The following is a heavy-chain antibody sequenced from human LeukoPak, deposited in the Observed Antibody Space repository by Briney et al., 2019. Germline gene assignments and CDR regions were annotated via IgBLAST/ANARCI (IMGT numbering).Heavy chain of an antibody. D-gene: IGHD3-22*01. CDR3: ARDLELTYYDSSGHDY. CDR1: GFTFSAYW. J-gene: IGHJ4*02. Sequence: GGSLRLSCAASGFTFSAYWMHWVRQAPGKGLVWVSRINGDGSITSYAESVKGRFIISRDNAKNTVYLQMNSLSAEDTAVYYCARDLELTYYDSSGHDYWGQGTLVTVSS. V-gene: IGHV3-74*01. CDR2: INGDGSIT.